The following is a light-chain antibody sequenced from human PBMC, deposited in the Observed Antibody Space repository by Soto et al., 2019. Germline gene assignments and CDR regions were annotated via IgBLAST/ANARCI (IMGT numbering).Light chain of an antibody. CDR3: QQYYNWPHT. CDR2: AAA. CDR1: QSVSSN. J-gene: IGKJ2*01. Sequence: EIVMTQSPATLSVSPGGRATLSCRASQSVSSNLAWYQQKQGQAPRLLFYAAATRATGIPARFSGSGSGTEFTLTISSLQSEDFAVYYCQQYYNWPHTFGQGTKVDIK. V-gene: IGKV3D-15*01.